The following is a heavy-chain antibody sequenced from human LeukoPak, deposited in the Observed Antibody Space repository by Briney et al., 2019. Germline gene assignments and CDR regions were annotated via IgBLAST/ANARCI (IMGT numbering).Heavy chain of an antibody. V-gene: IGHV1-2*02. CDR3: ARQASGGWYYDY. J-gene: IGHJ4*02. CDR1: GYAFTDYY. Sequence: ASVKVSCTASGYAFTDYYMHWVRQAPGQGLEWMGWINPNSGGAHYAQKFQGRVSMTRDTSISTIYMELSRLTSGDTAVYYCARQASGGWYYDYWGQGTLVTVSS. CDR2: INPNSGGA. D-gene: IGHD6-19*01.